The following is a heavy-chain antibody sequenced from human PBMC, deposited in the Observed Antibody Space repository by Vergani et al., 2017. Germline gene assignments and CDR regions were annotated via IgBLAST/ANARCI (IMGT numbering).Heavy chain of an antibody. CDR3: AKDQDASNYYYGSGSIDY. J-gene: IGHJ4*02. CDR1: GFTFSSYG. CDR2: IRYDGSNK. Sequence: QVQLVESGGGVVQPGGSLRLSCAASGFTFSSYGMHWVRQAPGKGLEWVAFIRYDGSNKYYADSVKGRFTISRDNSKNTLYLQMNSLRAEDTAVYYCAKDQDASNYYYGSGSIDYWGQGTLVTVSS. D-gene: IGHD3-10*01. V-gene: IGHV3-30*02.